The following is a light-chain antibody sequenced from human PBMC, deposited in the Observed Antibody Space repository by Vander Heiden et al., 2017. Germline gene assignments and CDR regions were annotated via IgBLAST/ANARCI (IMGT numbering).Light chain of an antibody. J-gene: IGKJ5*01. CDR3: QERSRWPIT. CDR1: QSVSSL. V-gene: IGKV3-11*01. Sequence: EIVLTQSPATLSLSPGERATLSCRASQSVSSLLAWYQQKPGQAPRLLIDATSNRATGIPARFSGSGSETDFTLTISSLDPEDFTVYYCQERSRWPITFGQGTLLEIK. CDR2: ATS.